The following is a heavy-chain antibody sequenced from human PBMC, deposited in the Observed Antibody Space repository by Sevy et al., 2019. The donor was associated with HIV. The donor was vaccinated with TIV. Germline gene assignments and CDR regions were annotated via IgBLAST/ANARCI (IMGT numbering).Heavy chain of an antibody. Sequence: GGSLRLSCAASGFTFSSYAMHWVRQAPGKGLEWVAVISYDGSNKYYADSVKGRFTISRDNSKNTLYLQMNSLRAEDTAVYYCARDCPMATITTGWDYWGQGTLVTVSS. J-gene: IGHJ4*02. CDR3: ARDCPMATITTGWDY. CDR1: GFTFSSYA. D-gene: IGHD5-12*01. V-gene: IGHV3-30-3*01. CDR2: ISYDGSNK.